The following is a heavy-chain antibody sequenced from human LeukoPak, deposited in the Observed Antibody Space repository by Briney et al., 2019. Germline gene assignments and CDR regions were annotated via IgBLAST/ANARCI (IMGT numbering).Heavy chain of an antibody. CDR3: ARFYYGSGSYYYYYYYYMDV. Sequence: GGSLRLSCAASGFPFSRYYMSWVRQAPGKGLEWVANIKQDGSEKYYVDSVKGRFTISRDNAKNSLYLQMNSLRAEDTAVYYCARFYYGSGSYYYYYYYYMDVWGKGTTVTVSS. D-gene: IGHD3-10*01. CDR2: IKQDGSEK. J-gene: IGHJ6*03. V-gene: IGHV3-7*01. CDR1: GFPFSRYY.